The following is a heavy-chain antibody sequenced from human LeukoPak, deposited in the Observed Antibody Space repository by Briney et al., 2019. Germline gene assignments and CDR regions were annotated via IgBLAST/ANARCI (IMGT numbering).Heavy chain of an antibody. V-gene: IGHV3-7*03. CDR2: INHNGNVN. Sequence: PGGSLRLSCAASGFTLSSYWMNWARQAPGKGLEWVANINHNGNVNYYVDSVKGRFTISRDNAKNSLYLQMSNLRAEDTAVYFCARGGGLDVWGQGATVTVSS. J-gene: IGHJ6*02. CDR1: GFTLSSYW. CDR3: ARGGGLDV. D-gene: IGHD3-16*01.